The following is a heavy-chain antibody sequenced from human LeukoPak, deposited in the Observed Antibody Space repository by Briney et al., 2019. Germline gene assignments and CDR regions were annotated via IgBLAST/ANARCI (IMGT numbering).Heavy chain of an antibody. CDR2: INPNSGGT. J-gene: IGHJ4*02. Sequence: ASVKVSCKASGYTFTGYYMHWVRQAPGQGLEWMGWINPNSGGTNYAQKFQGRVTMTRATSISTAYMGLSRLRSDDTAVYYCARLRDGYNAFDYWGQGTLVTVSS. D-gene: IGHD5-24*01. V-gene: IGHV1-2*02. CDR3: ARLRDGYNAFDY. CDR1: GYTFTGYY.